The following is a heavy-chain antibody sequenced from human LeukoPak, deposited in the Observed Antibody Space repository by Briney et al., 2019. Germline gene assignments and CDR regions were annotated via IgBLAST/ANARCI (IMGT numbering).Heavy chain of an antibody. CDR3: ARAYCNGGICYDYE. CDR2: IYYSGST. CDR1: GGSISSYY. J-gene: IGHJ4*02. D-gene: IGHD2-15*01. Sequence: SETLSLTCTVSGGSISSYYGSWIRQPPGKGLDWIGYIYYSGSTNYNPSLKSRVTISVDTSKSQFSLRLSSVTAADTAVYFCARAYCNGGICYDYEWGQGTLVTVSS. V-gene: IGHV4-59*01.